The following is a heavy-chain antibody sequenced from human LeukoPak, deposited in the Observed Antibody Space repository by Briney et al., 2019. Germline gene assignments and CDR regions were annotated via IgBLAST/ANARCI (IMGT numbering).Heavy chain of an antibody. V-gene: IGHV4-59*01. D-gene: IGHD6-13*01. CDR2: IYYSGST. J-gene: IGHJ5*02. CDR3: ATGIAAAGTFWFDP. CDR1: GGSISSYY. Sequence: PSETLSLTCTVSGGSISSYYWSWIRQPPGKGLEWIGYIYYSGSTNYNPSLKSRVTISVDTSKNQFSLKLSSVTAADTAVYYCATGIAAAGTFWFDPWGQGTLVTVSS.